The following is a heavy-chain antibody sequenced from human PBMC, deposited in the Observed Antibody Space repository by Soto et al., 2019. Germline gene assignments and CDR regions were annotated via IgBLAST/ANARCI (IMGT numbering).Heavy chain of an antibody. J-gene: IGHJ4*02. CDR2: MNPNSGNT. V-gene: IGHV1-8*02. Sequence: QVQLVQSGAEVREPGASVTVSCKASGYTFTSSDINWVRQAPGQGLEWMGWMNPNSGNTGYAQKFQGRVTMTRNTSISTAYMELSRLSSEDTAMYFCARGLDGAPDYWGQGTLVTVSS. CDR1: GYTFTSSD. CDR3: ARGLDGAPDY.